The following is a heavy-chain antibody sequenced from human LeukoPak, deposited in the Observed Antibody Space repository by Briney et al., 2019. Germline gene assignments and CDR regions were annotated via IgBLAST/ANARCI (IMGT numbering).Heavy chain of an antibody. CDR1: GFTFSTSW. CDR2: INQDGSET. J-gene: IGHJ5*02. Sequence: GGSLRLSCIGSGFTFSTSWMHWVRQAPGKGPEYVAYINQDGSETNYVDSVKGRFTISRDNTRNSLFLQMYSLRDEDTAIYYCARWAGRCGGDCQSEDPWGLGTLVIVSS. D-gene: IGHD2-21*02. V-gene: IGHV3-7*01. CDR3: ARWAGRCGGDCQSEDP.